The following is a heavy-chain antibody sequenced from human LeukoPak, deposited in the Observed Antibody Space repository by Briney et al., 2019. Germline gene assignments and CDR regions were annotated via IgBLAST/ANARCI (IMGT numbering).Heavy chain of an antibody. CDR1: GFTFSSYS. CDR3: ARGGAYCSGGSCSQGYDAFDI. CDR2: ISYRSSTI. D-gene: IGHD2-15*01. J-gene: IGHJ3*02. V-gene: IGHV3-48*04. Sequence: GGSLRLSCAASGFTFSSYSMNWVRQAPGKGLEWVSYISYRSSTIYYADSVKGRFTISRDNAKNSLYLQMNSLRAEDTAVYYCARGGAYCSGGSCSQGYDAFDIWGQGTMVTVSS.